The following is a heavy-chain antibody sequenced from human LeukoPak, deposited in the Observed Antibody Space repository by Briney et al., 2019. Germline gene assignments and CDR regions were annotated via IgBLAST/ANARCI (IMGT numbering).Heavy chain of an antibody. CDR2: IKEDGSEK. D-gene: IGHD6-13*01. CDR1: GFTFSSYW. V-gene: IGHV3-7*01. Sequence: GGSLRLSCAASGFTFSSYWMSWVRQAPGKGLEWVANIKEDGSEKYYVDSVKGRFTISRDNAKNSLHLQMNSLRADDTAVYYCARGPLIAAAGTSWGQGTLVTVSS. CDR3: ARGPLIAAAGTS. J-gene: IGHJ4*02.